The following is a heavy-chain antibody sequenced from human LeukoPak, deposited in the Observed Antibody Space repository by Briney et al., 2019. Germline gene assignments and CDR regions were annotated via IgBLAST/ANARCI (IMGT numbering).Heavy chain of an antibody. D-gene: IGHD2-15*01. J-gene: IGHJ4*02. Sequence: SETLSLTCAVSGGSISSSYWWNWVRQPPGKGLEWIGEIYHSGSTKYNPSLKGRVTISVDKSKNQFSLKLSSVTAADTAVYYSAPSTCSGDRCYRFDFWGQGTQVTVSS. CDR2: IYHSGST. CDR1: GGSISSSYW. V-gene: IGHV4-4*02. CDR3: APSTCSGDRCYRFDF.